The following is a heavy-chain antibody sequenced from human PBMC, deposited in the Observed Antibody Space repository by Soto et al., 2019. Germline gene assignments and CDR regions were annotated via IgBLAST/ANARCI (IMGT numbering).Heavy chain of an antibody. CDR1: GGSISSNNW. V-gene: IGHV4-4*02. CDR3: AMIGGGFDP. CDR2: IYHSGSS. J-gene: IGHJ5*02. Sequence: QVQLQESGPGLVKPSGTLSLTCTVSGGSISSNNWWRWVRQPPGKGLEWIGDIYHSGSSNCNPSQKSRVTVSVDKSKNQFSLNLSSVTAADTAVYYCAMIGGGFDPWGQGTLVTGSS. D-gene: IGHD1-26*01.